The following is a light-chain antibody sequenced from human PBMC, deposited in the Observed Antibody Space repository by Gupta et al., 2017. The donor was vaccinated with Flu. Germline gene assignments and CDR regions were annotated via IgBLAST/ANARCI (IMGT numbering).Light chain of an antibody. J-gene: IGLJ3*02. CDR3: LLYIGGQGV. CDR2: STA. Sequence: QTVVTQEPSLTVSPGGTVTLTCASSAGPVTSGHYPNWLQQTPGQAPRTVIYSTATKHSWTPARFSGSLLGGKAALTLSDVQTEDEAEYYCLLYIGGQGVFGGGTKVTVL. V-gene: IGLV7-43*01. CDR1: AGPVTSGHY.